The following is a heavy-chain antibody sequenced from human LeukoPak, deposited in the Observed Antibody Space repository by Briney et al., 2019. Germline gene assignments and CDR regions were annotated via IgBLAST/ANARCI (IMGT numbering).Heavy chain of an antibody. CDR1: GFTVSSNY. D-gene: IGHD5-12*01. Sequence: GGSLRLSCAASGFTVSSNYMSWVRQAPGKGLEWVSVIYSGGSTYYAASVKGRFTISRDNSKNTLYLQMNSLRAEDTAVYYCARARHSGYDWDYYYMDVWGKGTTVTVSS. CDR2: IYSGGST. J-gene: IGHJ6*03. CDR3: ARARHSGYDWDYYYMDV. V-gene: IGHV3-53*01.